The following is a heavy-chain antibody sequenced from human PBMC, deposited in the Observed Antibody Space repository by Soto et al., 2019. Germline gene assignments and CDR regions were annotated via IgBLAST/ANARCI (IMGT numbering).Heavy chain of an antibody. J-gene: IGHJ5*02. D-gene: IGHD2-15*01. CDR2: IIPIFGTA. CDR3: ARAGHGGNGNWFDP. Sequence: SVKVSCKASGGTFSSYAISWVRQAPGQGLEWMGGIIPIFGTANYAQKFQGRVTITADESTSTGYMELSSLRSEDTAVYYCARAGHGGNGNWFDPWGQGTLVTVSS. V-gene: IGHV1-69*13. CDR1: GGTFSSYA.